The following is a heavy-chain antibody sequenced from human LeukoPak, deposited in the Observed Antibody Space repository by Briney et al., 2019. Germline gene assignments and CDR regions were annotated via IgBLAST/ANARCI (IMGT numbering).Heavy chain of an antibody. V-gene: IGHV1-18*01. CDR3: ARDLEQWLAWGFDY. CDR1: GYTFTSYG. CDR2: ISAYNGNT. J-gene: IGHJ4*02. D-gene: IGHD6-19*01. Sequence: ASVKVSCKASGYTFTSYGISWVRQAPGQGLEWMGWISAYNGNTNYAQKLQGRVTMTTDTSTSTAYMELRSLRSDDTAVYYCARDLEQWLAWGFDYWGQGTLVTVSS.